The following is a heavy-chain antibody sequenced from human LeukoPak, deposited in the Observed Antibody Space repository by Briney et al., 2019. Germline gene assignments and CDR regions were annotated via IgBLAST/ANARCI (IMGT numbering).Heavy chain of an antibody. Sequence: SETLSLTCAVSGYSISSGYYWGWIRQPPGKGLEWVGSIYHSGSTYYNPSLKSRVTISVDTSKNQFSLKLSSVTAADTAVYYCARRTYCSSTSCYTFDYWGQGTLVTVSS. CDR2: IYHSGST. D-gene: IGHD2-2*02. CDR1: GYSISSGYY. V-gene: IGHV4-38-2*01. CDR3: ARRTYCSSTSCYTFDY. J-gene: IGHJ4*02.